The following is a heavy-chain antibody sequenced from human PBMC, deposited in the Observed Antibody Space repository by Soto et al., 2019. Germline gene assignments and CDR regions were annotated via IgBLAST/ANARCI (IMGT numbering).Heavy chain of an antibody. CDR2: IYYRGIT. Sequence: QVHLQESGPGLVKPSETLSLTCNVSPNAISSYYWSWIRQPPGKGLEWIGYIYYRGITKYNPSLKSRVTMSGDTSKTQFPLKVTSVPSADTAVYLCARNKHYRSHTTPHYSFYGMDVWGPGTTVAVS. J-gene: IGHJ6*02. D-gene: IGHD3-3*02. CDR3: ARNKHYRSHTTPHYSFYGMDV. CDR1: PNAISSYY. V-gene: IGHV4-59*01.